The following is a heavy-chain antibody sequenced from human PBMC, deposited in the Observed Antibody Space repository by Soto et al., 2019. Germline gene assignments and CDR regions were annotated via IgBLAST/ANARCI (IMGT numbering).Heavy chain of an antibody. CDR2: ISAYNGNT. CDR1: GYTFTSYG. D-gene: IGHD3-3*01. CDR3: ARGIGLDFWSGYTAANYYYYMDV. Sequence: ASVKVSCKASGYTFTSYGISWVRQAPGQGLEWMGWISAYNGNTNDAQKLQGRVTMTTDTSTSTAYMELRSLRSDDTAVYYCARGIGLDFWSGYTAANYYYYMDVWGKGTRSPSP. V-gene: IGHV1-18*01. J-gene: IGHJ6*03.